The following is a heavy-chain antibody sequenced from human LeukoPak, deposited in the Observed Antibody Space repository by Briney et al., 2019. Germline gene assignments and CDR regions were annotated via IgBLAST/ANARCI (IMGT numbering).Heavy chain of an antibody. D-gene: IGHD3-22*01. CDR1: GFTFSSYA. CDR2: ISGSGGST. V-gene: IGHV3-23*01. J-gene: IGHJ4*02. Sequence: PGGSLRLSCAASGFTFSSYAMSWVRQAPGKGLEWVSAISGSGGSTYYADSVKGRFTISRDNSKNTLYLQMNSLRAEDTVVYYCAKASSSITMIVVVITPYFDYWGQGTLVTVSS. CDR3: AKASSSITMIVVVITPYFDY.